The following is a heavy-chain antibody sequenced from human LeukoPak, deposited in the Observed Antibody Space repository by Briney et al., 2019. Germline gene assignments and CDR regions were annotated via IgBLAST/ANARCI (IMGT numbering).Heavy chain of an antibody. J-gene: IGHJ4*02. CDR3: AKDHQPLRYFDWLLPHFDY. CDR2: ISGSGGST. CDR1: GFTFSSYA. D-gene: IGHD3-9*01. V-gene: IGHV3-23*01. Sequence: GGSLRLSCAASGFTFSSYAMSWVRQAPGKGLEWVSAISGSGGSTYYADSVKGRFTISRDNSKNTLYLQMNSLRAEDPAVYYCAKDHQPLRYFDWLLPHFDYWGQGTLVTVSS.